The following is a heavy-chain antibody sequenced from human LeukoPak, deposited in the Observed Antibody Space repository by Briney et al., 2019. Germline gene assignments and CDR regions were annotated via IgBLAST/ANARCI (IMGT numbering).Heavy chain of an antibody. J-gene: IGHJ4*02. CDR2: INHRGRS. CDR3: ASARWDY. CDR1: GASFTANY. D-gene: IGHD5-24*01. V-gene: IGHV4-34*01. Sequence: SETLSLTCGVYGASFTANYWSWVRHPPGKGLEWVGEINHRGRSNYNPSLNSRITISVDASKRQFSLKLSSVTAADTAVYYCASARWDYWGQGVLVTVSS.